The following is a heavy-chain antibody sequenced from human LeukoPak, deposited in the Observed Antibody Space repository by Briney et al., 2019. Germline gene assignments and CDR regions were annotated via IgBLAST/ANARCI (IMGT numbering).Heavy chain of an antibody. J-gene: IGHJ4*02. D-gene: IGHD6-13*01. CDR2: INPNSGGT. CDR1: GYTFTGYY. CDR3: ARPRRAAVLPLDPFDY. Sequence: ASVKVSCKASGYTFTGYYMHWVRQAPGQGLEWMGWINPNSGGTNYAQKFQGRATMTRDTSISTAYMELSRLRSDDTAVYYCARPRRAAVLPLDPFDYWGQGTLVTVSS. V-gene: IGHV1-2*02.